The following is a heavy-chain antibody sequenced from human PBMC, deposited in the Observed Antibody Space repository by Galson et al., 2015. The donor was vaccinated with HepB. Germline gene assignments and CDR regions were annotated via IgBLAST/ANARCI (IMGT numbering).Heavy chain of an antibody. D-gene: IGHD4-23*01. CDR1: GFTFSSYS. CDR2: ISSSSSTI. Sequence: SLRLSCAASGFTFSSYSMNWVRQAPGKGLEWVSYISSSSSTIYYADSVKGRFTISRDNAKNSLYLQMNSLRAEDTAVYYCASRGPYGGNWGQGTLVTVSS. J-gene: IGHJ4*02. CDR3: ASRGPYGGN. V-gene: IGHV3-48*01.